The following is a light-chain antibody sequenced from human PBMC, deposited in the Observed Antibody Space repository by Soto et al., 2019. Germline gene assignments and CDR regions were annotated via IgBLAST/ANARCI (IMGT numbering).Light chain of an antibody. J-gene: IGLJ2*01. Sequence: SYELTQPLSVSVALGQTARITCGGNNIGTKSVHWYRQKPGQAPVLVIYRDTNRPSGIPERFSGSNSGNTATLTISRAQAGDEADYYCQVWDSVTGVFGGGTQLTVL. CDR1: NIGTKS. V-gene: IGLV3-9*01. CDR3: QVWDSVTGV. CDR2: RDT.